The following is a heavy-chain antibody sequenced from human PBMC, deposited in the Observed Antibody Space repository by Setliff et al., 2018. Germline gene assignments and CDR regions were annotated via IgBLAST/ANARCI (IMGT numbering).Heavy chain of an antibody. D-gene: IGHD6-19*01. CDR3: ARGSQWLPSN. CDR1: GGSISSGGYS. CDR2: IYHSGST. Sequence: PSETLSLTCAVSGGSISSGGYSWSWIRQPPGKGLEWIGYIYHSGSTNYNPSLNSRVAISVDTSENQFSLRLNSVTAADTAVYYCARGSQWLPSNWGQGTLVTVSS. J-gene: IGHJ4*02. V-gene: IGHV4-30-2*01.